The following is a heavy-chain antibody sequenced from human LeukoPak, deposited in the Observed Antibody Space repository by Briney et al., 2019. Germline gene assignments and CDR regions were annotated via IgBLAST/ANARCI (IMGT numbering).Heavy chain of an antibody. J-gene: IGHJ4*02. Sequence: SVEVSCKASGGTFSSYAISWVRQAPGQGLELMGGIIPIFGTANYAQKFQGRVTITADESTSTAYMELSSLRSEDTAGYYCARVMVAGTGSYDYWGQGTLVTVSS. CDR3: ARVMVAGTGSYDY. CDR2: IIPIFGTA. V-gene: IGHV1-69*13. D-gene: IGHD3-10*01. CDR1: GGTFSSYA.